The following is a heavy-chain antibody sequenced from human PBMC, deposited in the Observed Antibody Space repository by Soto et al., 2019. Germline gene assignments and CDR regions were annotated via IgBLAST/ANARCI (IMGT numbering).Heavy chain of an antibody. V-gene: IGHV4-39*01. CDR2: ICYSGST. CDR3: AGLRITMVRGVIIPSKYYYYGMDV. Sequence: PSETLSLTCTVSGGSISSNIYCGGWIRRPPGKGLEGIGSICYSGSTYYNPSLKSRVTISVDKYKNQFSLKLSSVTAADTAVYYCAGLRITMVRGVIIPSKYYYYGMDVWGQGTTVTVSS. D-gene: IGHD3-10*01. CDR1: GGSISSNIYC. J-gene: IGHJ6*02.